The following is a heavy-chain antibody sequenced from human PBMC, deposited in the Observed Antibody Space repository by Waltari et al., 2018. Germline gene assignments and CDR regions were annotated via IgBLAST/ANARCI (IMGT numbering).Heavy chain of an antibody. Sequence: QVNLVESGGGVVQPGGSLRPSCATSGFTFSNFGMHWVRQAPGKGLGLVALFWFDGSDKFYADSVRGRFTISRDNSARTLYLDMDSLRLDDTAMYYCAKDAFGNTYLDFWGQGTLVTVSS. V-gene: IGHV3-30*02. CDR1: GFTFSNFG. J-gene: IGHJ4*02. D-gene: IGHD2-2*02. CDR2: FWFDGSDK. CDR3: AKDAFGNTYLDF.